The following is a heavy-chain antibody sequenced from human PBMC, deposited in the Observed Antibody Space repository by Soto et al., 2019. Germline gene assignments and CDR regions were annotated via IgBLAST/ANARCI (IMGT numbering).Heavy chain of an antibody. CDR2: IIPIFGTA. CDR1: GGTFSSYA. V-gene: IGHV1-69*13. J-gene: IGHJ4*02. CDR3: ARGPGWNASSAPFDY. Sequence: SVKVSCKASGGTFSSYAISWVRQAPGQGLEWMGGIIPIFGTANYAQKFQGRVTITADESTSTAYVELSSLRSEDTAVYYCARGPGWNASSAPFDYWGQGTLVTVSS. D-gene: IGHD1-1*01.